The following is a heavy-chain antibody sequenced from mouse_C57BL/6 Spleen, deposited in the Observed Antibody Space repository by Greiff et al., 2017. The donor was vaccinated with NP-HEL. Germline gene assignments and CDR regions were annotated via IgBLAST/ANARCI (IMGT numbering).Heavy chain of an antibody. V-gene: IGHV1-81*01. D-gene: IGHD2-2*01. CDR3: SIYYGYDEVFDY. Sequence: VQLQQSGAELARPGASVKLSCKASGYTFTSYGISWVKQRTGQGLEWIGEIYPRSGNTYYNEKFKGKATLTAGKSSSTAYMELLSLTSEDSAVYFCSIYYGYDEVFDYWGQGTTLTVSS. CDR1: GYTFTSYG. CDR2: IYPRSGNT. J-gene: IGHJ2*01.